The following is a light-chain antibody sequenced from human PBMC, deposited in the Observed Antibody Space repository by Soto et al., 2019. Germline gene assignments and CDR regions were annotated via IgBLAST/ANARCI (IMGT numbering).Light chain of an antibody. CDR1: SSNIGAGYD. J-gene: IGLJ1*01. CDR3: QSYDSSLSGSYV. CDR2: GNS. Sequence: SVLPKPPSLYGAPGQRVTISCTGSSSNIGAGYDVHWYQQLPGTAPKLLIYGNSNRPSGVPDRFSGSKSGTSASLAITGLQAEDEADYYCQSYDSSLSGSYVFGTGTKVTVL. V-gene: IGLV1-40*01.